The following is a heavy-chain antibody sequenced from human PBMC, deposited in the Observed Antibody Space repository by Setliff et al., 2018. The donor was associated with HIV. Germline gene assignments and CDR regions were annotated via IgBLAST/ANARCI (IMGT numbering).Heavy chain of an antibody. Sequence: GGSLRLSCAASGFTFDDYAMHWVRQAPGKGLEWVSGISWNSGSIGYADSVKGRFTISRDNAKNSLYLQMNSLRAEDTALYYCAKDLGCSSTSCYGRYYYYYGMDVWGQGTTVTVSS. D-gene: IGHD2-2*01. J-gene: IGHJ6*02. CDR1: GFTFDDYA. V-gene: IGHV3-9*01. CDR3: AKDLGCSSTSCYGRYYYYYGMDV. CDR2: ISWNSGSI.